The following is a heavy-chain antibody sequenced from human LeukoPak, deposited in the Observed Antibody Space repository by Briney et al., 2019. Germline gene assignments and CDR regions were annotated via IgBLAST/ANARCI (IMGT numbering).Heavy chain of an antibody. J-gene: IGHJ4*02. V-gene: IGHV1-46*01. CDR2: INPSGGST. D-gene: IGHD6-13*01. CDR3: ARDRGVYLDY. CDR1: GYTFTSYA. Sequence: ASVKVSCKASGYTFTSYAMNWVRQAPGQGLEWMGIINPSGGSTSYAQKFQGRVTMTRDMSTSTVYMELSSLRSEDTAVYYCARDRGVYLDYWGQGTLVTVSS.